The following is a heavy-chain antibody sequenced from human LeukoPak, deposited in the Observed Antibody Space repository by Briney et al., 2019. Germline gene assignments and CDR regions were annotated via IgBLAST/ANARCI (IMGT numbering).Heavy chain of an antibody. CDR2: INPKSGGT. CDR3: ARVIVEMATITRDSDAFDI. D-gene: IGHD5-24*01. Sequence: GGSVKVSCKASGYTFTGYYMHWVRQAPAQGVEWMGWINPKSGGTNNAQKFQGRVTMTTDTSISTAYMELSRLRSDDTAVYYCARVIVEMATITRDSDAFDIGSQGTMVTVHS. CDR1: GYTFTGYY. V-gene: IGHV1-2*02. J-gene: IGHJ3*02.